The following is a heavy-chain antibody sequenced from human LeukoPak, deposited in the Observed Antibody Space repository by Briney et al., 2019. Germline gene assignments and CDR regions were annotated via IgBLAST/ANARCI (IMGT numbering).Heavy chain of an antibody. V-gene: IGHV7-4-1*02. J-gene: IGHJ5*02. Sequence: ASVKVSCKASGYTFTSSDINWVRQAPGQGLEWMGWINTNTGNPTYAQGFIGRFVFSLDTSVSTAYLQISSLKAEDTAVYYCARDHLYYDILTGPYNWFDPWGQGTLVTVSS. D-gene: IGHD3-9*01. CDR2: INTNTGNP. CDR3: ARDHLYYDILTGPYNWFDP. CDR1: GYTFTSSD.